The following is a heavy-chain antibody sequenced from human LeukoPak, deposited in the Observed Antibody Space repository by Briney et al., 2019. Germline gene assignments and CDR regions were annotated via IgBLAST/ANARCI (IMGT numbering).Heavy chain of an antibody. Sequence: PGGSLRLSCAASGFTVSTKYMTWVRQAPGKGLEWVSVIYSGTSTYYADSVKGRFTISRDSSKNTLCLQMNSLRAEDTAVYYCATRGDFDWLLGDDGFDIWGQGTMVTVSS. D-gene: IGHD3-9*01. V-gene: IGHV3-66*01. CDR1: GFTVSTKY. CDR2: IYSGTST. J-gene: IGHJ3*02. CDR3: ATRGDFDWLLGDDGFDI.